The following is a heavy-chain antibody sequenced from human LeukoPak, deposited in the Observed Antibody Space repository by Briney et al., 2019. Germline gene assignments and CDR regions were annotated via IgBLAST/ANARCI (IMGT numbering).Heavy chain of an antibody. CDR2: IYTSGST. V-gene: IGHV4-4*07. J-gene: IGHJ5*02. D-gene: IGHD3-10*01. CDR3: ARHVKVAYGSGSPRHTFDP. CDR1: GGSISSYY. Sequence: SETLSLTCTVSGGSISSYYWSWIRQPAGKGLEWIGRIYTSGSTNYNPSLKSRVTMSVDTSKNQFSLKLSSVTAADTAVYYCARHVKVAYGSGSPRHTFDPWGQGTLVTVSS.